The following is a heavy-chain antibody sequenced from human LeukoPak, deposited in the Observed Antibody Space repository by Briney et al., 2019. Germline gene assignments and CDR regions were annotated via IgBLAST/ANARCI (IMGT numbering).Heavy chain of an antibody. Sequence: GESLKISCKGSGYSFTSYWNGWVRQMPGKGLEWMGIIYPGDSDTRYSPSFQGQVTISADKSISTAYLQWSSLKASDTAMYYCARGRYDILPGVRGFDPWGQGTLVTVSS. V-gene: IGHV5-51*01. CDR3: ARGRYDILPGVRGFDP. CDR1: GYSFTSYW. J-gene: IGHJ5*02. D-gene: IGHD3-9*01. CDR2: IYPGDSDT.